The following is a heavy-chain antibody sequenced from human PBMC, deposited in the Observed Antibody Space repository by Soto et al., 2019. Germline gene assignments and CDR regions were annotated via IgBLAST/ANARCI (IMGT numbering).Heavy chain of an antibody. D-gene: IGHD1-26*01. Sequence: QMQLVQSGAEVKKTGSSVTVSCKALGNTFTYRYLHWVRQAPGQALEWMGWITPFGGDVHYAQKSQGRVTITRDRSINTAYMQMSSLRSEDTAMYFCASGGAGSGPFTWELPDHWGQGTLVTVSS. V-gene: IGHV1-45*02. CDR2: ITPFGGDV. CDR1: GNTFTYRY. J-gene: IGHJ4*02. CDR3: ASGGAGSGPFTWELPDH.